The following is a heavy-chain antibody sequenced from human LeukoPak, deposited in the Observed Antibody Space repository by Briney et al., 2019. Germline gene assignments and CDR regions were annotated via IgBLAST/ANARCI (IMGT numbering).Heavy chain of an antibody. V-gene: IGHV3-7*03. CDR2: IRQDGSEK. Sequence: GGSLRLSCVASGFSFNNYRMTWVRQAPGKGLEWVANIRQDGSEKQYVDSVKGRFAISRDNAKKSLYLQINTLRAEDTAVYYCVRGPHIAATSYWGQGTLVTVSS. J-gene: IGHJ4*02. CDR3: VRGPHIAATSY. CDR1: GFSFNNYR. D-gene: IGHD6-25*01.